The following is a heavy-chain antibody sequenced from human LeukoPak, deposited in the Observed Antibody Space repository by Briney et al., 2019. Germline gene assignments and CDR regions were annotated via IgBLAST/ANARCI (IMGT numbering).Heavy chain of an antibody. CDR1: GFPFTRYW. CDR2: IRPDGSEK. J-gene: IGHJ4*02. CDR3: ARLAAGSDYFDS. Sequence: GGSLRLSCAASGFPFTRYWMSWVRQAPGKGLEWVANIRPDGSEKHYVDPVKGRFTISRDNAKNSLYLQMNGLRAEDTAVYYCARLAAGSDYFDSWGQGTLVTVSS. D-gene: IGHD6-13*01. V-gene: IGHV3-7*04.